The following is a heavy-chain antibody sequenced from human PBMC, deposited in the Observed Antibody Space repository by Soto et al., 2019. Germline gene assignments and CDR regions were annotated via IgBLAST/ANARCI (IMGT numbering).Heavy chain of an antibody. V-gene: IGHV3-48*03. J-gene: IGHJ1*01. CDR1: GFTFSDYE. D-gene: IGHD2-21*01. CDR2: ISGSGISI. CDR3: ARGGAAVISDL. Sequence: EVQLVESGGGLVQPGGSLRLSCAASGFTFSDYEMNWVRQAPGKGLEWVSDISGSGISIYYAASTKGRFTISRDNAKNSVHLQMESLRVEDTAVYYCARGGAAVISDLWGQGTLVTVSA.